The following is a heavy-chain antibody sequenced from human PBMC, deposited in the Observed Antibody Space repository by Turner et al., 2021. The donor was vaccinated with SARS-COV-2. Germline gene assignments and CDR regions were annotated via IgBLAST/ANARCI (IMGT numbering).Heavy chain of an antibody. Sequence: EVQLVESGGGSGQPGGFLRLACAASGFTFSSYWMPWVRQVPGKWLEWVSLIYNDGSRTSFADSVKGRFTISRDNAKNTLSLQMDSLRAEDTAVYYCARGLRYDYGSDHWGQGTLVTVSS. V-gene: IGHV3-74*01. J-gene: IGHJ5*02. CDR1: GFTFSSYW. CDR3: ARGLRYDYGSDH. CDR2: IYNDGSRT. D-gene: IGHD3-10*01.